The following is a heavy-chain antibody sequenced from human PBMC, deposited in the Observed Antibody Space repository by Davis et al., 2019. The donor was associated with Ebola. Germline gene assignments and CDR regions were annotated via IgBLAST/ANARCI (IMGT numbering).Heavy chain of an antibody. CDR1: GFTFGDYG. V-gene: IGHV3-48*04. D-gene: IGHD5-12*01. CDR2: ISSSSSTI. Sequence: GESLKISCAASGFTFGDYGMSWVRQAPGKGLEWVSYISSSSSTIYYAESVKGRLSISRDSAKNSLYLQMNSLRVEDSAVYYCARELRVDVVAATDAFDIWGQGTMVTVSS. J-gene: IGHJ3*02. CDR3: ARELRVDVVAATDAFDI.